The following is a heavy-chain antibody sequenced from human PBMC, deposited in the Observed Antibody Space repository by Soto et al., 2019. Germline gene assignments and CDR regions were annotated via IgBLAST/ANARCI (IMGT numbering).Heavy chain of an antibody. Sequence: QVQLQESGPGLVKPSQTLSLTCTVSGGSISSGVYYWSWIRQPPGKGLEWIGYIYYRGSAHYNPSLKSRVTISVDTSKKQCSLKLSSVTAADTAVYYCASSSYGYIFYDYLGQGTLVTVSS. CDR3: ASSSYGYIFYDY. J-gene: IGHJ4*02. CDR2: IYYRGSA. CDR1: GGSISSGVYY. V-gene: IGHV4-30-4*01. D-gene: IGHD5-18*01.